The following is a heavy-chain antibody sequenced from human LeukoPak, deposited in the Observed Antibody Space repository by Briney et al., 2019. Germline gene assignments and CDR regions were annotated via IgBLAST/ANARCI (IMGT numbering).Heavy chain of an antibody. D-gene: IGHD3-9*01. CDR3: AAGMYYDTYGMDV. Sequence: NAGGPLRLSCATSVFTFSNAWMTRVPQTPAKVLQRVRRIKSRTHVRTTDYAPTVKGRFTISRDDLKNTLYLQMNSLKNEDTAVYYCAAGMYYDTYGMDVWGQGTTVTVSS. J-gene: IGHJ6*02. CDR2: IKSRTHVRTT. CDR1: VFTFSNAW. V-gene: IGHV3-15*01.